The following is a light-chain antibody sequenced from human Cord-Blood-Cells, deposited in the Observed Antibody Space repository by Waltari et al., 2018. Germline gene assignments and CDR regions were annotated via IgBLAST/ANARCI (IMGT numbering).Light chain of an antibody. CDR3: MQGTHWPWT. V-gene: IGKV2-30*01. Sequence: DVVMTQSPLSLPVTLGQPASIPCRSSQRLVYSDGKTYLNWFQQRPGQSPRRLIYKVSNRDSGVPDRFSGSGSGTDFTLKISRVEAEDVGVYYCMQGTHWPWTFGQGTKVEIK. CDR2: KVS. J-gene: IGKJ1*01. CDR1: QRLVYSDGKTY.